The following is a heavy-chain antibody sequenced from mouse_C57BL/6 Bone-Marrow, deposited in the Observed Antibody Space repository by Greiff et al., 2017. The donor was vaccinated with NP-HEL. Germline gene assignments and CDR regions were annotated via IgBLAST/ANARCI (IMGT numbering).Heavy chain of an antibody. CDR2: ISSGGSYT. V-gene: IGHV5-6*01. CDR1: GFTFSSYG. CDR3: ARQGSSSFAY. J-gene: IGHJ3*01. Sequence: EVQGVESGGDLVKPGGSLKLSCAASGFTFSSYGMSWVRQTPDKRLEWVATISSGGSYTYYPDSVKGRFTISRDNAKNTLYLQMSSLKSEDTAMYYCARQGSSSFAYWGQGTLVTVSA. D-gene: IGHD1-1*01.